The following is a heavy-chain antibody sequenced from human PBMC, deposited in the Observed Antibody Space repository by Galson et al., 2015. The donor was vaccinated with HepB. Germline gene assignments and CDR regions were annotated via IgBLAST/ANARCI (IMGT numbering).Heavy chain of an antibody. V-gene: IGHV3-74*01. D-gene: IGHD6-19*01. CDR3: VRDYSSGWYEGYFQH. CDR2: INSDGSST. CDR1: GFTFSSYW. Sequence: SLRLSCAASGFTFSSYWMHWVRQAPGKGLVWVSRINSDGSSTTYADSVKGRFTISRDNAKNTLYLQMNSLRAEDTAVYYCVRDYSSGWYEGYFQHWGQGTLVTVSS. J-gene: IGHJ1*01.